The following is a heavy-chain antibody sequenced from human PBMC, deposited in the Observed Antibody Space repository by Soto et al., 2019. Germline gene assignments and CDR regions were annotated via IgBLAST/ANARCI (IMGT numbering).Heavy chain of an antibody. Sequence: QLQLQESGPGLVKPSETLSLTCTVSGGSISSSSYYWGWIRQPPGMGLEWIGSIYYSGSTYYNPSLTSRVTISVDTSKNQFSLKLSSVTAADTAVYYCARHGGVYGDHWVAEAVTQGHFDYWGQGTLVTVSS. D-gene: IGHD4-17*01. CDR2: IYYSGST. V-gene: IGHV4-39*01. CDR3: ARHGGVYGDHWVAEAVTQGHFDY. CDR1: GGSISSSSYY. J-gene: IGHJ4*02.